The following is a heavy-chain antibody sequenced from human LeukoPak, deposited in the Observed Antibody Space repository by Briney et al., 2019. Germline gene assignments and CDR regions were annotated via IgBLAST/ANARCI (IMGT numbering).Heavy chain of an antibody. Sequence: GGSLRLSCAASGFTFSSYEMNWVRQAPGKGLEWVSYISSSGSTIYYADSVKGRFTISRDNSKNTLYLQMNSLRAEDTAVYYCAKDRRDYDILTGPTCYMDVWGKGTTVTISS. J-gene: IGHJ6*03. D-gene: IGHD3-9*01. V-gene: IGHV3-48*03. CDR2: ISSSGSTI. CDR1: GFTFSSYE. CDR3: AKDRRDYDILTGPTCYMDV.